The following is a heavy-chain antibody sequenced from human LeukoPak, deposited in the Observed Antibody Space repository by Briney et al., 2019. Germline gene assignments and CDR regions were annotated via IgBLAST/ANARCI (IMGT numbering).Heavy chain of an antibody. CDR3: ARDTGSSGWIDAFDI. D-gene: IGHD6-19*01. CDR2: IYSGGST. V-gene: IGHV3-66*01. Sequence: GGSLRLSCAASGFTFSSNYMSWVRQAPGKGLEWVSVIYSGGSTYYADSVKGRFTISRDNAKNSLYLQMNSLRAEDTAVYYCARDTGSSGWIDAFDIWGQGTMVTVSS. J-gene: IGHJ3*02. CDR1: GFTFSSNY.